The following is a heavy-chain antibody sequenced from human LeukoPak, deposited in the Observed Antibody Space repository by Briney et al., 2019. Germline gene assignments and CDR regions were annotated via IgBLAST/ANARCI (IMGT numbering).Heavy chain of an antibody. CDR3: AKDGGVAAPMDV. CDR2: ISYDGSNK. V-gene: IGHV3-30*18. CDR1: GFTFSSYG. Sequence: GGSLRLSCAASGFTFSSYGMHWVRQAPGKGLEWVAIISYDGSNKFYADSLKGRFTISRDNSKNTLYLQMNSLRVEDTAVYYCAKDGGVAAPMDVWGKGTTVTVSS. J-gene: IGHJ6*03. D-gene: IGHD6-6*01.